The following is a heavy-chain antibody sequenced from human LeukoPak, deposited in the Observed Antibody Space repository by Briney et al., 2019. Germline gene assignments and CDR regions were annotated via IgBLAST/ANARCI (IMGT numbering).Heavy chain of an antibody. CDR2: FDPENGET. D-gene: IGHD3-16*02. CDR3: ATSGLWGSYRLLDY. CDR1: GYTLTEFS. V-gene: IGHV1-24*01. J-gene: IGHJ4*02. Sequence: ASVRASGRVSGYTLTEFSMHWVRQAPGKGLEWRGGFDPENGETIYAQNFQGRVTMTADTPTATPYIERGSLRSRDTAVYTCATSGLWGSYRLLDYWGEGALVSASS.